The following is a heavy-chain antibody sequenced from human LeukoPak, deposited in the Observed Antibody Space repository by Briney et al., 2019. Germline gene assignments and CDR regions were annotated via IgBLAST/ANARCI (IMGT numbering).Heavy chain of an antibody. CDR1: GFTFSSYA. Sequence: PGGSLRLSCAASGFTFSSYAMHWVRQAPGKGLEWVAVISYDGSNKYYADSVKGRFTISRDNSKNTLYLQMNSLRAEDTAVYYCARDRFYRSRGACNLVDPWGQGTLVTVSS. J-gene: IGHJ5*02. V-gene: IGHV3-30*04. CDR2: ISYDGSNK. CDR3: ARDRFYRSRGACNLVDP. D-gene: IGHD6-19*01.